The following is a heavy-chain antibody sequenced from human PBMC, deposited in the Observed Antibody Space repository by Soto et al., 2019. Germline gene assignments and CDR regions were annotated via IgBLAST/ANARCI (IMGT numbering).Heavy chain of an antibody. CDR3: ARGPRGQLSGMDV. CDR1: NGSINTYY. Sequence: PSETLSLTCTVTNGSINTYYWGWVRQPAGKGLEWIGRIFSSGTTDYNPSLKRRVTMSIDTSKNQLSLRLRSVTAADTAVYYCARGPRGQLSGMDVWGQGTTVTVSS. J-gene: IGHJ6*02. CDR2: IFSSGTT. V-gene: IGHV4-4*07. D-gene: IGHD6-13*01.